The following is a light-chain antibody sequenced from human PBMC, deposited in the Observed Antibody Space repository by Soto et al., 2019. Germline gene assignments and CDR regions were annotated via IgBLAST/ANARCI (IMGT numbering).Light chain of an antibody. Sequence: DIQMTQSPSALSASIGDRVTIVCRACRNIGTWLAWYQQRPGNAPRLLIHDASRLESGVPSRFSGSGSGTEFTLTITSLQPDDFATYYCQHCHDYPYIFGQGTKVDIK. V-gene: IGKV1-5*02. CDR1: RNIGTW. CDR2: DAS. J-gene: IGKJ2*01. CDR3: QHCHDYPYI.